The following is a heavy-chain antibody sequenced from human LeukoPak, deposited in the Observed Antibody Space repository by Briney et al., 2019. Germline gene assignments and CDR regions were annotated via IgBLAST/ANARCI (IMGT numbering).Heavy chain of an antibody. CDR1: GYTFNNYY. CDR3: ARAPSGGGHIVVVTAIDN. CDR2: INPSGGST. J-gene: IGHJ4*02. D-gene: IGHD2-21*02. V-gene: IGHV1-46*02. Sequence: ASVKVSCKASGYTFNNYYIHWVRQAPGQGLEWMGIINPSGGSTSYAQKFQGRVTMTSDTSTSTVYMELSRLRSEDTAMYYCARAPSGGGHIVVVTAIDNRGQGTLVTVSS.